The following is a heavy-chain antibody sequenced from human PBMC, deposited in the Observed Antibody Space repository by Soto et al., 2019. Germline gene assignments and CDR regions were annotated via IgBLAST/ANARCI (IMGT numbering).Heavy chain of an antibody. CDR1: GGSFSGYY. D-gene: IGHD6-13*01. V-gene: IGHV4-34*01. CDR2: INHSGST. CDR3: ARVGALGSSSCFDY. J-gene: IGHJ4*02. Sequence: SETLSLTCAVYGGSFSGYYWSWIRQPPGKGLEWIGEINHSGSTNYNPSLKSRVTISVDTSKNQLSLKLSSVTAADTAVYYCARVGALGSSSCFDYWGQGTLVTAPQ.